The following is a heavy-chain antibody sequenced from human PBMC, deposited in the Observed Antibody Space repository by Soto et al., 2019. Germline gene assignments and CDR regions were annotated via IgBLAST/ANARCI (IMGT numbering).Heavy chain of an antibody. V-gene: IGHV3-15*01. CDR1: AFTFSNAW. D-gene: IGHD3-3*01. Sequence: GGSLRLSCTASAFTFSNAWMSWVRQAPGKGLEWVGRIKSKTDGGTTDYAAPVKGRFTISRDDSKNTLYLQMNSLKTEDTAVYYCTTVAYDFWSGYLNYFDYWGQGTLVTVSS. J-gene: IGHJ4*02. CDR3: TTVAYDFWSGYLNYFDY. CDR2: IKSKTDGGTT.